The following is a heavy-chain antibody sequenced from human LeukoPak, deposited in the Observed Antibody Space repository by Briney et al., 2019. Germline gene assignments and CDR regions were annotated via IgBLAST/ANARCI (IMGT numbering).Heavy chain of an antibody. CDR2: VYYSGTT. V-gene: IGHV4-39*01. CDR1: GGSISLSYYY. CDR3: ARHETLYQLRGGIDY. D-gene: IGHD2-2*01. J-gene: IGHJ4*02. Sequence: PSETLSLTCSVSGGSISLSYYYWGWIRQPPGKALEWIGSVYYSGTTSYNPSLKSRVTISVDMSKNHFSLRLSSVTAADTAVYYCARHETLYQLRGGIDYWGQGTLVTVSS.